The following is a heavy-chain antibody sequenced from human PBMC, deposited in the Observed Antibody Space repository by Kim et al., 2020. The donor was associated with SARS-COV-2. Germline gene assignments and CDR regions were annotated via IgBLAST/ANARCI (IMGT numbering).Heavy chain of an antibody. V-gene: IGHV3-74*01. D-gene: IGHD3-9*01. CDR2: INSDGSST. CDR3: ARPRTIHRFDAFDI. CDR1: GFTFSSYW. J-gene: IGHJ3*02. Sequence: GGSLRLSCAASGFTFSSYWMHWVRQAPGKGLVWVSRINSDGSSTSYADSVKGRFTISRDNAKNTLYLQMNSLRAEDTAVYYCARPRTIHRFDAFDIWGQGTMVTVSS.